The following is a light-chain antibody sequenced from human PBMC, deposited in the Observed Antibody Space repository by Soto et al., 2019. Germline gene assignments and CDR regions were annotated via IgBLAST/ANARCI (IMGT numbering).Light chain of an antibody. CDR3: QQYGSSPRT. CDR2: GAS. J-gene: IGKJ1*01. V-gene: IGKV3-20*01. Sequence: EIVLTQSPATLSLSPGERATLSCRASQSVSSYLAWYKQKPGQAPRLLIYGASSRATGIPDRFSGSGSGTDFTLTISRLEPEDFAVYYCQQYGSSPRTFGQGTKV. CDR1: QSVSSY.